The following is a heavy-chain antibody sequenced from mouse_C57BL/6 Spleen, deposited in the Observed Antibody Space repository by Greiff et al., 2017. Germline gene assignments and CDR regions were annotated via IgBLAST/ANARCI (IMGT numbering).Heavy chain of an antibody. CDR2: IWWDDDK. J-gene: IGHJ4*01. V-gene: IGHV8-8*01. CDR3: ARMGYYGSSHYYAMDY. Sequence: VTLKESGPGILQPSQTLSLTCSFSGFSLSTFGMGVGWIRQPSGKGLEWLAHIWWDDDKYYNPALKSRLTISKDTSKNQVFLKIANVDTADTATYYCARMGYYGSSHYYAMDYWGQGTSVTVSS. D-gene: IGHD1-1*01. CDR1: GFSLSTFGMG.